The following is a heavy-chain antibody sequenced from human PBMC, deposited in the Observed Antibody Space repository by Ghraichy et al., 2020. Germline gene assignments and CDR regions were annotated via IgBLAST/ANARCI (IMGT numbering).Heavy chain of an antibody. Sequence: SETLSLTCTVSGGSISSFYWSWIRQPPGKGLKWIGYIYYSGNTNYNPSLKSRVTISVDTSKNQFSLKLSSVTAADTAVYYCAREGAGGSDFSPYYYYMDVWGKGTTVTVSS. CDR2: IYYSGNT. CDR3: AREGAGGSDFSPYYYYMDV. V-gene: IGHV4-59*01. D-gene: IGHD5-12*01. J-gene: IGHJ6*03. CDR1: GGSISSFY.